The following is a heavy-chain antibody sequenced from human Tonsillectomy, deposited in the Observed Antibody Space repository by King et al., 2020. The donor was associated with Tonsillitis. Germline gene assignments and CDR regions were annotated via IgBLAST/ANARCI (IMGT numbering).Heavy chain of an antibody. CDR2: ITTSSSST. D-gene: IGHD1-26*01. V-gene: IGHV3-48*01. CDR1: GFTFSRYN. CDR3: ARALGGRRMGASLFDY. Sequence: VQLVESGGGLVQPGGSLRLSCAASGFTFSRYNMNWVRQAPGKGLEWVSYITTSSSSTNYADSVKGRFTISRDNSKNSLYLQMNSLRAEDTAVYFCARALGGRRMGASLFDYWGQGTLVTVSS. J-gene: IGHJ4*02.